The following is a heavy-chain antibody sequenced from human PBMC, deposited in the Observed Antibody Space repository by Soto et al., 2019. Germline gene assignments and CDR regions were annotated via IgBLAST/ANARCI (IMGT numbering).Heavy chain of an antibody. Sequence: PSETLSLTCTVSGGSISSGGYYWSWIRQHPGKGLEWIGYIYYSGSTYYNPSLKSRVTISVDTSKNQFSLKLSSVTAADTAVYYCARGLRDYYGSGEGFDYWGQGTLVTVSS. D-gene: IGHD3-10*01. J-gene: IGHJ4*02. CDR3: ARGLRDYYGSGEGFDY. CDR1: GGSISSGGYY. CDR2: IYYSGST. V-gene: IGHV4-31*03.